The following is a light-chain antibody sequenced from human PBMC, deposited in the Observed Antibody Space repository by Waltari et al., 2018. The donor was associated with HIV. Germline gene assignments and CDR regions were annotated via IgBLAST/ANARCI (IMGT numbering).Light chain of an antibody. CDR2: DVS. CDR1: SSAVGSYNY. CDR3: SSYAGSNNLL. V-gene: IGLV2-8*01. J-gene: IGLJ2*01. Sequence: QSALTQPPSASGSPGQSVTISCTGTSSAVGSYNYVSWYQQHPGKAPRRIIYDVSQRPSGVPDRFSGSKSGNTASLTVSGLQAEDEADYYCSSYAGSNNLLFGGGTKLTVL.